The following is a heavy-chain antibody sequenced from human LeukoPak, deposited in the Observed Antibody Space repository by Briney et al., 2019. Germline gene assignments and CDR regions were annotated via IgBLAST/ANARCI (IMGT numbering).Heavy chain of an antibody. V-gene: IGHV4-39*07. CDR1: GGSISSSSYY. CDR3: ARRFLVEAFDI. D-gene: IGHD3-3*01. J-gene: IGHJ3*02. CDR2: IYYSGST. Sequence: SETLSLTCTVSGGSISSSSYYWGWIRQPPGKGLEWIGSIYYSGSTYYNPSLKSRVTISVDTSKNQFSLKLSSATAADTAVYYCARRFLVEAFDIWGQGTMVTVSS.